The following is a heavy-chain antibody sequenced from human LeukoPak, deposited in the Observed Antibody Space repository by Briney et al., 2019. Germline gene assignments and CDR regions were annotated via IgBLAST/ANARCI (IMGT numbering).Heavy chain of an antibody. Sequence: PGGSLRLSCAASGFTFSDYYMSWIRQAPGKGLEWVSYINSSGSTIYYADSVKGRFTISRDNAKNSLYLQMYSLRAEDTAVYYCASSVYSSSWEPALDYWGEGTLVTVSS. D-gene: IGHD6-13*01. V-gene: IGHV3-11*01. J-gene: IGHJ4*02. CDR1: GFTFSDYY. CDR2: INSSGSTI. CDR3: ASSVYSSSWEPALDY.